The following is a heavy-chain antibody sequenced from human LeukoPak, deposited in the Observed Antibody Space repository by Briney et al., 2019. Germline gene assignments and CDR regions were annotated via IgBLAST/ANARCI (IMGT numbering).Heavy chain of an antibody. D-gene: IGHD2-8*01. V-gene: IGHV4-59*01. J-gene: IGHJ6*03. Sequence: SETLSLTCTVSGDSISNYYWSWIRQPPGKGLEWIGYINYSGSTNYNPSLKSRVTISEDTSKNQFSLKLSSVTAADTAVYYCATNKRPNYYYYMDVWGKGTTVTISS. CDR1: GDSISNYY. CDR2: INYSGST. CDR3: ATNKRPNYYYYMDV.